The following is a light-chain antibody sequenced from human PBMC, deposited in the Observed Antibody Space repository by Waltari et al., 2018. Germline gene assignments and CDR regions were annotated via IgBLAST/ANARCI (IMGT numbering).Light chain of an antibody. J-gene: IGKJ4*01. CDR2: AAS. CDR1: QSVSTW. CDR3: QQYNSYPLT. Sequence: DIQMTQSPSTLSAFVGDRVTITCLASQSVSTWLAWYQQKPGKAPKLLIYAASSSASGVPSRFSGSGSGTEFTLTISSLQPDDFAAYYCQQYNSYPLTFGGGTKVEIK. V-gene: IGKV1-5*03.